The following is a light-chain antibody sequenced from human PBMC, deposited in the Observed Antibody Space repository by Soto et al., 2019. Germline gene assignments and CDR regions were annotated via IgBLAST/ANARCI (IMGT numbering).Light chain of an antibody. J-gene: IGLJ1*01. CDR1: SSDVGSYNY. Sequence: QSALTQPASVSGSPGQSITISCTGTSSDVGSYNYVSWYQQHPGKAPKLMIYEVSNRPSGVSNRFSGSKSGNTASLTISGLQAEDEADYYCTSYTLKTTLHVFGTGTKLTVL. CDR3: TSYTLKTTLHV. V-gene: IGLV2-14*01. CDR2: EVS.